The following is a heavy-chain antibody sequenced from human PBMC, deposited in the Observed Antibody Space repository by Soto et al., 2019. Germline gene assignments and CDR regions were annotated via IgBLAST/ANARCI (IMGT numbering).Heavy chain of an antibody. D-gene: IGHD6-13*01. CDR1: GGSFSGYC. CDR2: ICHGGGA. J-gene: IGHJ1*01. Sequence: VQLQQWGSGLLKPSETLSLTCAVYGGSFSGYCWSWIRQTPGERLEWVGEICHGGGANYNPSLNSRVAFSMDPSKNQFSLKLNSVMAADTAVYYCAGYSNSWSKYVKHWGRGSLVTVSS. CDR3: AGYSNSWSKYVKH. V-gene: IGHV4-34*01.